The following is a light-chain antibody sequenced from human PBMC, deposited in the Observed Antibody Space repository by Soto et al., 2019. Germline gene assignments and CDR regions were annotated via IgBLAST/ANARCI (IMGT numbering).Light chain of an antibody. J-gene: IGKJ1*01. V-gene: IGKV3-20*01. CDR2: GAS. CDR3: QQYGSLPWT. Sequence: EVVLAQSPGTLSLSPGERATLSCRASQSVTSNYLAWYQQKLGQSPRLLIYGASSRATGIPARFSGSESGTHFTLTINRLEPQDFAVYYCQQYGSLPWTFGQGTKVEIK. CDR1: QSVTSNY.